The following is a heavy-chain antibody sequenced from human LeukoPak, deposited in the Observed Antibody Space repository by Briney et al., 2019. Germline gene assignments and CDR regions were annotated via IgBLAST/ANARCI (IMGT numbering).Heavy chain of an antibody. CDR1: GFTSGFTFRNFA. D-gene: IGHD3-9*01. V-gene: IGHV3-23*01. J-gene: IGHJ4*02. CDR3: ARVYVDLLTGYYYFDY. CDR2: IHYTGAKT. Sequence: GGSLRLSCTASGFTSGFTFRNFAMSWVRQAPGKGLQWVSTIHYTGAKTYYTDSVKGRFTISRDNAKNTLYLQMNSLRAEDTAVYYCARVYVDLLTGYYYFDYWGQGTLVTVSS.